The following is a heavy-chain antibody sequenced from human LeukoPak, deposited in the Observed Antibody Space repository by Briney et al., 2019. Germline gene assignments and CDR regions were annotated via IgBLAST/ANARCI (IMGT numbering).Heavy chain of an antibody. Sequence: PSETLSLTCTVSGGSVSHTAYYWGWIRQPPGKGLEWIGNIYMNGHTYYNPSLALRSRVTLSLDTSTNEFSLKVSSVTAADTAVYYCARLSVYNLSRNAFNFWGQGTMVTVSS. D-gene: IGHD5/OR15-5a*01. CDR3: ARLSVYNLSRNAFNF. CDR1: GGSVSHTAYY. V-gene: IGHV4-39*01. J-gene: IGHJ3*01. CDR2: IYMNGHT.